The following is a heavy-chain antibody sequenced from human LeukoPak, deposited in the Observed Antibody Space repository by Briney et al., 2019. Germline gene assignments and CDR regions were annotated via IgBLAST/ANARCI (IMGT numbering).Heavy chain of an antibody. CDR1: GGSFSGYY. V-gene: IGHV4-34*01. CDR2: INHSGST. CDR3: ARDRDAGDFDY. J-gene: IGHJ4*02. Sequence: SETLSLTCAVYGGSFSGYYWSWIRQPPGKGLEWIGEINHSGSTNYNPSLKSRVTISVDRSKNQFSLKLSSVTAADTAVYYCARDRDAGDFDYWGQGTLVTVSS. D-gene: IGHD3-10*01.